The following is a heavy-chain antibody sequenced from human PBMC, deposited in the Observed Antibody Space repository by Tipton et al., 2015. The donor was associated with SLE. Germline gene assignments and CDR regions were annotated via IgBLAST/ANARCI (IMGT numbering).Heavy chain of an antibody. V-gene: IGHV3-23*03. J-gene: IGHJ6*02. D-gene: IGHD4-17*01. CDR1: GFTFSSYE. Sequence: SLRLSCTASGFTFSSYEMNWVRQAPGKGLEWVSVIYSGGSTFYADSVKGRFTISRDNSKNTLYLQMNSLRAEDTAVYHCAKDSAVTTPLYYYGMDVWGQGTTVTVSS. CDR3: AKDSAVTTPLYYYGMDV. CDR2: IYSGGST.